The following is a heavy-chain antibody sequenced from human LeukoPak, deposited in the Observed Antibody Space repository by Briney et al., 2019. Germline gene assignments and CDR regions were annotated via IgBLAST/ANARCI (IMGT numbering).Heavy chain of an antibody. V-gene: IGHV4-34*01. CDR3: ARGSAYYGSGSYPNFDY. Sequence: PSETLSLTCAVYGGSFSGYYWSWIRQPPGKGLEWIGEINHSGSTNYNPSLKSRVSISVDTSKNQFSLKLSSLTAADTAVYYCARGSAYYGSGSYPNFDYWGQGTLVTVSS. D-gene: IGHD3-10*01. CDR2: INHSGST. J-gene: IGHJ4*02. CDR1: GGSFSGYY.